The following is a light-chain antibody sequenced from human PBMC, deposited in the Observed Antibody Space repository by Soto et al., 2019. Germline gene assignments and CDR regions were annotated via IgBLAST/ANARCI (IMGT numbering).Light chain of an antibody. CDR1: NGDIGTYKY. CDR2: EVI. V-gene: IGLV2-14*01. Sequence: QSALTQPASVSGSPGQSITISCNGSNGDIGTYKYVSWYQQRPGKAPKLMIYEVINRPSGISNRFSGSKSGNTASLGITGFQTGDEADYYCGSWDSSLSAYVFGTGTKVTVL. J-gene: IGLJ1*01. CDR3: GSWDSSLSAYV.